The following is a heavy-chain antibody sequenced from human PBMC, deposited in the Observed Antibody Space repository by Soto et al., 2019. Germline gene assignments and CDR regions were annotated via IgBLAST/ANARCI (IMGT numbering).Heavy chain of an antibody. CDR3: TRHHLTGRPRKENDDYYYMDV. CDR1: GFTFSGSA. V-gene: IGHV3-73*01. J-gene: IGHJ6*03. Sequence: GGSLRLSCAASGFTFSGSAMHWVRQASGKGLEWVGRIRSKANSYATAYAASVKGRFTISRDDSKNTAYPQMNSLKTEDTAVYYCTRHHLTGRPRKENDDYYYMDVWGKGTTVTVSS. D-gene: IGHD7-27*01. CDR2: IRSKANSYAT.